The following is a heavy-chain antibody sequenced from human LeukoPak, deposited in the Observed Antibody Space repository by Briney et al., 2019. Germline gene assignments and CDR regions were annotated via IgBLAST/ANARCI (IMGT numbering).Heavy chain of an antibody. CDR3: ARDPVKQVGATRPYYYYYYMDV. D-gene: IGHD1-26*01. V-gene: IGHV1-2*02. Sequence: ASVKVSCKASGYTFTSYYMHWVRQAPGQGLEWMGIINPNSGGTNYAQKFQGRVTMTRDTSISTAYMELSRLRSDDTAVYYCARDPVKQVGATRPYYYYYYMDVWGKGTTVTISS. CDR1: GYTFTSYY. CDR2: INPNSGGT. J-gene: IGHJ6*03.